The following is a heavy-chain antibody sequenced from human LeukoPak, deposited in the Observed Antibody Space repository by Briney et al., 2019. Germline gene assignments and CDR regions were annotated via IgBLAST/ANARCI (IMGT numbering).Heavy chain of an antibody. CDR3: ARTYYYDSSGYYYGY. D-gene: IGHD3-22*01. CDR2: INPNSGGT. J-gene: IGHJ4*02. CDR1: GYTFTSDG. Sequence: ASVKVSCKASGYTFTSDGISWVRQAPGQGLEWMGWINPNSGGTNYAQKFQGRVTMTRDTSISTAYMELSRLRSDDTAVYYCARTYYYDSSGYYYGYWGQGTLVTVSS. V-gene: IGHV1-2*02.